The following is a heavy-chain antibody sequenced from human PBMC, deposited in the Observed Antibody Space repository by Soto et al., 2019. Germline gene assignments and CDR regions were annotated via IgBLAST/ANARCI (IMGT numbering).Heavy chain of an antibody. V-gene: IGHV3-33*01. CDR1: GFTFSSYG. D-gene: IGHD6-13*01. J-gene: IGHJ4*02. CDR3: ARDKFGSSWELYFDY. Sequence: QVQLVESGGGVVQPGRSLRLSCAASGFTFSSYGMHWVRQAPGKGLEWVAVIWYDGSNKYYADSVKGRFTISRDNSKNTLYLQMNSLRAEDTAVYYCARDKFGSSWELYFDYWGQGTLVTVSS. CDR2: IWYDGSNK.